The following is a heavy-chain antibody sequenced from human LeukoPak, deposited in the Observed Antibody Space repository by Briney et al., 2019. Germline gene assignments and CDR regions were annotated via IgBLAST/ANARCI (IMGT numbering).Heavy chain of an antibody. D-gene: IGHD2-2*02. V-gene: IGHV3-74*01. CDR1: GFTFSSYW. CDR3: ARAARLCSSTSCYITPFKY. Sequence: GGPLRLSCAASGFTFSSYWMHWVRQAPGKGLVWVSRINSDGSSTSYADSVKGRFTISRDNAKNTLYLQMNSLRAEDTAVYYCARAARLCSSTSCYITPFKYWGQGTLVTVSS. J-gene: IGHJ4*02. CDR2: INSDGSST.